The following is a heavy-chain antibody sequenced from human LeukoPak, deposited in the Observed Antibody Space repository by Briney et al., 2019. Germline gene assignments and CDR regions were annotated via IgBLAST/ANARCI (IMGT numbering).Heavy chain of an antibody. D-gene: IGHD2-21*01. CDR2: ISSDGSRT. V-gene: IGHV3-74*01. Sequence: GGSLRLSCAAPALTFSNHWMHWVCQAPGKGLVWVSDISSDGSRTFYADSVKGRFIISRDNAKNTVYLQMNSLRAEDTAVYYCVRDGMVIPYAFDIWGQGTMVTVFS. J-gene: IGHJ3*02. CDR3: VRDGMVIPYAFDI. CDR1: ALTFSNHW.